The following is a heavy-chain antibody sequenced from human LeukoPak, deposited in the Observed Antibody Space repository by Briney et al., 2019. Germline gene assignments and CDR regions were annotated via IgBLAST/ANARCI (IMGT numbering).Heavy chain of an antibody. CDR2: IYYSGST. CDR1: GDSISSYY. D-gene: IGHD2-15*01. J-gene: IGHJ5*02. V-gene: IGHV4-59*01. Sequence: SETLSLTCTVSGDSISSYYWSWIRQPPGKGLEWIGYIYYSGSTNYNPSLKSRVTISVDTSKNQFSLKLSSVTAADTAVYYCARDYCSGGSCYVSQGFDPWGQGTLVTVSS. CDR3: ARDYCSGGSCYVSQGFDP.